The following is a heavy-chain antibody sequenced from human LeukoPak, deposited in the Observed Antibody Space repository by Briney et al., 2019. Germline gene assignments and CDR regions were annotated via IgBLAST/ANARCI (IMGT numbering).Heavy chain of an antibody. Sequence: ASVKVSCKASGYTFTSYYMHWVRQAPGQGLEWMGIINPSGGSTSYAQKFQGRVTMTRGMSTSTVYMELSSLRSEDTAVYYCARSGDCGGDCYSDYYYYMDVWGKGTTVTVSS. CDR2: INPSGGST. J-gene: IGHJ6*03. CDR1: GYTFTSYY. D-gene: IGHD2-21*02. V-gene: IGHV1-46*01. CDR3: ARSGDCGGDCYSDYYYYMDV.